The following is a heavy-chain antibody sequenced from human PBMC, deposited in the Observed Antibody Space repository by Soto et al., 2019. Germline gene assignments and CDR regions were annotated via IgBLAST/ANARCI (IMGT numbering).Heavy chain of an antibody. Sequence: QVQLRESGPGLLKPSETLSLTCTVSGDSVSSDGYFWTWVRQPPGKGLEWIAYISYTGDTNYNPSLKSRVTISVDTSRNQFSLKVRSVSAADTAMYFCARIVVGVTIGYWGQGTLVTVSS. CDR3: ARIVVGVTIGY. CDR2: ISYTGDT. D-gene: IGHD1-26*01. V-gene: IGHV4-61*08. J-gene: IGHJ4*02. CDR1: GDSVSSDGYF.